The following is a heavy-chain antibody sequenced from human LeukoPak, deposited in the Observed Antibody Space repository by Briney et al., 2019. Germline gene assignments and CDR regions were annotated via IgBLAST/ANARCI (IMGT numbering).Heavy chain of an antibody. Sequence: PGGSLRLSCAASGFTFSSYAMSWVRQAPGKGLEWVSAISGSGGSTYYADSVKGRFTISRDNSKNTLYLQMNSLRAEDTAVYYCAKPMSILRYFDWFDRIDAFDIWGQGTMVTVSS. D-gene: IGHD3-9*01. J-gene: IGHJ3*02. CDR1: GFTFSSYA. CDR3: AKPMSILRYFDWFDRIDAFDI. CDR2: ISGSGGST. V-gene: IGHV3-23*01.